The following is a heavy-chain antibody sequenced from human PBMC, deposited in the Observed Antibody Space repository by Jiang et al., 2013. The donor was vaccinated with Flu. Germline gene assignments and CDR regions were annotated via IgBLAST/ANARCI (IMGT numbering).Heavy chain of an antibody. CDR3: ATAQKYSGFELPYFDY. Sequence: SLTCTVSGGSLSSSNHYWVWIRQPPGKGLEWIGSIYYTGSTYYNPSLKSRVTLSVHTSKNQLSLRLTSVTAADTAVYYCATAQKYSGFELPYFDYWGQGALVTVSS. CDR2: IYYTGST. D-gene: IGHD5-12*01. V-gene: IGHV4-39*07. CDR1: GGSLSSSNHY. J-gene: IGHJ4*02.